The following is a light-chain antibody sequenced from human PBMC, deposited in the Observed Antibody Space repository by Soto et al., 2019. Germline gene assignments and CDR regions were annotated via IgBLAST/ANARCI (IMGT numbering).Light chain of an antibody. Sequence: QSALTQPASVSGSLGQSITISCTGTSSDIGDYNYVSWYQQHPGKAPKLIIYEVSYRPSGVSDRFSGSKSDNTASLTISGLQAEDEAHYYCRSHSSSSTLYGFGTGTKLTVL. CDR1: SSDIGDYNY. V-gene: IGLV2-14*01. CDR3: RSHSSSSTLYG. J-gene: IGLJ1*01. CDR2: EVS.